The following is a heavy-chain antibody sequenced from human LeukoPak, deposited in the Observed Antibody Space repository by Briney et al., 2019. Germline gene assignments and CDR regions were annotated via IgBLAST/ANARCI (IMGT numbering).Heavy chain of an antibody. J-gene: IGHJ4*02. D-gene: IGHD3-10*01. V-gene: IGHV1-2*02. CDR2: INPNSGGT. CDR3: ARELDSGSYYKPFDY. Sequence: ASVKVSCKASGYTFTGYYMHWVRQAPGQGLEWMGWINPNSGGTNYAQKFQGRVTMTRDTSISTAYMELSRLRSDDTAVYYCARELDSGSYYKPFDYWGREPWSPSPQ. CDR1: GYTFTGYY.